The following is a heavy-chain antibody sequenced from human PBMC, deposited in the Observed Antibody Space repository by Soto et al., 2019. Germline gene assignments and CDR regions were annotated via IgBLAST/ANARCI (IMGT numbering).Heavy chain of an antibody. Sequence: ASVKVSCKASGYTFTSYDINWVRQATGQGLEWMGWMNPNSGNTGYAQKFQGRVTMTRNTSISTAYMELSSLRSEDTAVYYCARNGRVYYDSSGYLDAFDIWGQGTTVTVSS. CDR1: GYTFTSYD. V-gene: IGHV1-8*01. CDR2: MNPNSGNT. D-gene: IGHD3-22*01. CDR3: ARNGRVYYDSSGYLDAFDI. J-gene: IGHJ3*02.